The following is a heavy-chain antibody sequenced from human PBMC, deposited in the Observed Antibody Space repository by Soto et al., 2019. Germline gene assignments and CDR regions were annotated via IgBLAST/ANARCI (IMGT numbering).Heavy chain of an antibody. J-gene: IGHJ4*02. CDR2: IYYSGST. D-gene: IGHD3-22*01. CDR3: ASQTENYYDSWDY. Sequence: SETLSPTCTVSGGSISSSSYYWGWIRQPPGKGLEWIGSIYYSGSTYYNPSLKSRVTISVDTSKNQFSLKLSSVTAADTAVYYCASQTENYYDSWDYWGQGTLVTVSS. V-gene: IGHV4-39*01. CDR1: GGSISSSSYY.